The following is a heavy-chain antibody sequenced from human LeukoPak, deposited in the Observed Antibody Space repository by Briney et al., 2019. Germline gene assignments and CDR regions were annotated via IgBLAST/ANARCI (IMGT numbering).Heavy chain of an antibody. D-gene: IGHD2-2*01. J-gene: IGHJ6*02. CDR2: IKDDGSQQ. CDR3: ARGTSCSGNSCYFQRHNNYAMDV. CDR1: GFTFSNYW. V-gene: IGHV3-7*01. Sequence: GGSLRLSCAASGFTFSNYWMNWVRQSPGKGLEWVANIKDDGSQQNYVDSVKGRFTISRDSTKNSLYLQMNSLRAEDTAIYYCARGTSCSGNSCYFQRHNNYAMDVWGQGTTVTVSS.